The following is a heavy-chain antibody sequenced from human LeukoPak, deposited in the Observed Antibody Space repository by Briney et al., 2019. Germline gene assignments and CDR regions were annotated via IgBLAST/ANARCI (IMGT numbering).Heavy chain of an antibody. J-gene: IGHJ4*02. V-gene: IGHV3-66*04. CDR2: IYSGGNT. CDR3: ARQFGDY. CDR1: GFPFSNAW. Sequence: GGSLRLPCAASGFPFSNAWMRWVRQAPGKGLEWVSVIYSGGNTYYADSVKGRFTIYRDNSKNTLYLQMNSLRVEYTAVYYCARQFGDYWGQGTLVTVSS. D-gene: IGHD3-10*01.